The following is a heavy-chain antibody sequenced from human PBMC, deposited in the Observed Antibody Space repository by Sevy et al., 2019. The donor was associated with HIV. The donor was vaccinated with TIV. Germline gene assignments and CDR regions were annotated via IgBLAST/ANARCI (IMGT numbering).Heavy chain of an antibody. J-gene: IGHJ5*02. CDR2: ISVYNGKI. D-gene: IGHD3-22*01. V-gene: IGHV1-18*01. CDR3: ARRGAFDFDTSGFLSP. CDR1: GYTFTSFG. Sequence: ASVKVSCKASGYTFTSFGISWVRQAPGQGLEWVGWISVYNGKINYAQNFQGRVTMTTDTSTRTAYMELKSLRSDDTAVYYSARRGAFDFDTSGFLSPWGQGTLVTVSS.